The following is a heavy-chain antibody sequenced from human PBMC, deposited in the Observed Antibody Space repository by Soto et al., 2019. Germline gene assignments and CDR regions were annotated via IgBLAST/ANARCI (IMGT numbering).Heavy chain of an antibody. Sequence: EVQVLESGGALVQPGGSLRLSCAASGFTFSNYAMSWVRQAPGKGLEWGSSISGSGGTTYYADSVKGRLTLSRDNSKNTLYLQMNSLRVEDTDVYYCAKNNMGYYLDYWGQGTLVTVSS. CDR2: ISGSGGTT. CDR1: GFTFSNYA. V-gene: IGHV3-23*01. CDR3: AKNNMGYYLDY. J-gene: IGHJ4*02. D-gene: IGHD3-10*01.